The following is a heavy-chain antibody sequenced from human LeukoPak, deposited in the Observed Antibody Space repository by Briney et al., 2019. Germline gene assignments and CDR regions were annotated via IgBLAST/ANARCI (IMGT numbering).Heavy chain of an antibody. CDR3: ARSSALNSGYNTDYFDY. J-gene: IGHJ4*02. D-gene: IGHD5-12*01. V-gene: IGHV1-2*02. CDR2: INPTSGGT. CDR1: GYTFTGYY. Sequence: GASVKVSCKASGYTFTGYYIHWVRQAPEQGLEWMGWINPTSGGTNYAQKLQGRVTMTRDTSISTAYVEVRRLRSDDTAVYYCARSSALNSGYNTDYFDYWGQGTLVTVSS.